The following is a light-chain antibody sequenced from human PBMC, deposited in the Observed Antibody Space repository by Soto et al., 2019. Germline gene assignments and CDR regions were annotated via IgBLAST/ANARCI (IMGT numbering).Light chain of an antibody. CDR1: SSDVGGYNY. Sequence: QSALTQPASVSGSPGQSITISCTGTSSDVGGYNYVSWYQQHPGKAPKLMIYDVSNRPSGVSNRFSGSKSCNTASLTISGLQAEDEADYYCSSYTSSSLHVFGTGTKLTVL. J-gene: IGLJ1*01. CDR2: DVS. CDR3: SSYTSSSLHV. V-gene: IGLV2-14*03.